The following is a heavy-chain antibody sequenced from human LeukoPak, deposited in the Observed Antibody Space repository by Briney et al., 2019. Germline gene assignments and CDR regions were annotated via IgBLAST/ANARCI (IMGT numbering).Heavy chain of an antibody. CDR1: GYTFSSYD. CDR2: MNPNSGKT. Sequence: ASVKVSCKASGYTFSSYDINWVRQGTGQGLEWMGWMNPNSGKTDFAQKFQGRVTMTRDTSISTAYMDLSSLRSEDTAVYYCARGPPFRGSQGWFDPWGQGTLVTVSS. CDR3: ARGPPFRGSQGWFDP. V-gene: IGHV1-8*01. D-gene: IGHD1-26*01. J-gene: IGHJ5*02.